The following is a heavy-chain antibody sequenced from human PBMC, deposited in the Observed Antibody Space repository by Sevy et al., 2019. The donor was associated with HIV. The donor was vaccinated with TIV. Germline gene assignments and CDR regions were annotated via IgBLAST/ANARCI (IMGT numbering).Heavy chain of an antibody. CDR3: AGDVSLVPAAIERGFYFYGLDV. D-gene: IGHD2-2*01. CDR2: ISNYNRDT. V-gene: IGHV1-18*01. Sequence: ASVKVSCKASGYTFTSYAISWVRHAPGQGLEWMGRISNYNRDTNYAQKFQGRVTLTTDTSTGFAYMELRGLGSDDTALYYCAGDVSLVPAAIERGFYFYGLDVWGQGTTVTVSS. J-gene: IGHJ6*02. CDR1: GYTFTSYA.